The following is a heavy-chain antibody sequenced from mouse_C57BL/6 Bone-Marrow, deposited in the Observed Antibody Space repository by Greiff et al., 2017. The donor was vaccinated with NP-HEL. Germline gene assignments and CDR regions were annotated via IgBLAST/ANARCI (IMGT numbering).Heavy chain of an antibody. CDR1: GYSITSGYY. Sequence: VQLKESGPGLVKPSQSLSLTCSVTGYSITSGYYWNWIRQFPGNKLEWMGYISYDGSNNYNPSLKNRISITRDTSKNQFFLKLNSVTTEDTATYYCARVGPLMDYWGQGTSVTVSS. J-gene: IGHJ4*01. CDR3: ARVGPLMDY. CDR2: ISYDGSN. V-gene: IGHV3-6*01.